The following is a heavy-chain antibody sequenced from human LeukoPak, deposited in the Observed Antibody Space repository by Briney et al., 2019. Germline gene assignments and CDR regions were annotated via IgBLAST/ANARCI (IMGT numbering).Heavy chain of an antibody. CDR1: GGSISSSNW. Sequence: SETLSLTCAVSGGSISSSNWWTWVRQPPGKGLEWIGEIYHSGSTNYNPSLKSRVTISVDKSKNQFSLKLSSVTAADTAVYYCAISYYYNSSGYYCWGQGTLVTVSS. D-gene: IGHD3-22*01. CDR2: IYHSGST. V-gene: IGHV4-4*02. CDR3: AISYYYNSSGYYC. J-gene: IGHJ4*02.